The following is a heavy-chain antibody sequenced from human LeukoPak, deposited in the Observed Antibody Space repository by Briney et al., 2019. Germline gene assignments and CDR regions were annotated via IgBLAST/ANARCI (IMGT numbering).Heavy chain of an antibody. V-gene: IGHV1-2*02. D-gene: IGHD6-13*01. CDR3: AIRHSSSWEHDAFDI. J-gene: IGHJ3*02. Sequence: ASVQVSCKASGFSVKNYYMHWVRQAPGQGLEWMGWINPISGATNYAQKFQGRVAMTRDTSINTAYMELRSLRSDDTAVYYCAIRHSSSWEHDAFDIWGQGTMVTVSS. CDR1: GFSVKNYY. CDR2: INPISGAT.